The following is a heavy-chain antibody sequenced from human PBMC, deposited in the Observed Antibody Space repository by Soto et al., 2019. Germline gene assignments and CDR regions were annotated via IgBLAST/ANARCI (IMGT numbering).Heavy chain of an antibody. J-gene: IGHJ6*03. V-gene: IGHV2-70*11. CDR2: IDWDDDK. D-gene: IGHD1-7*01. CDR1: GFSLSTSGMC. Sequence: SGPTLVNPTRTLTLTCTFSGFSLSTSGMCVSWIRQPPGKALEWLARIDWDDDKYYNTSLKTRLTISKDTSKNQVVLTMTNMDPVDTATYYCARITGTTHYYYMDVWGKGTPVTVSS. CDR3: ARITGTTHYYYMDV.